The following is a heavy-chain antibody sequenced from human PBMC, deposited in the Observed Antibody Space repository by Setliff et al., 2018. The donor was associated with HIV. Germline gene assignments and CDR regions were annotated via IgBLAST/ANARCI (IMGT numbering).Heavy chain of an antibody. V-gene: IGHV1-69*05. Sequence: SVKVSCKASGGTFSSYAISWVRQAPGQGLEWMGGIIPIFGTANYAQKFQGRVTITTDKSTSTVYMELSSLRSEDTAVYYCARVVITFGDIIVTPGAFDIWGPGTKVTVSS. D-gene: IGHD3-16*02. J-gene: IGHJ3*02. CDR2: IIPIFGTA. CDR1: GGTFSSYA. CDR3: ARVVITFGDIIVTPGAFDI.